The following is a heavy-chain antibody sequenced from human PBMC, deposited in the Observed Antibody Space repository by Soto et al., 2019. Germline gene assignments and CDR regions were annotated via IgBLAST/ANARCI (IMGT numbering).Heavy chain of an antibody. CDR3: VRDSDIAAAGMGV. CDR2: IYYSGST. J-gene: IGHJ6*02. V-gene: IGHV4-30-4*01. CDR1: GGSISSGDYY. D-gene: IGHD6-13*01. Sequence: LSLTCTVSGGSISSGDYYWSWIRQPPGKGLEWIGYIYYSGSTYYNPSLKSRVTISVDTSKNQFSLKLSSVTAADTAMYYCVRDSDIAAAGMGVWGQGTTVTVSS.